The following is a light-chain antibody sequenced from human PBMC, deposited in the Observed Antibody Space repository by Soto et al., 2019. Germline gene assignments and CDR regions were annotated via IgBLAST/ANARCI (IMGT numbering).Light chain of an antibody. CDR2: KAS. CDR3: LQDINYPWT. J-gene: IGKJ1*01. V-gene: IGKV1-5*03. Sequence: DIPMTQSPSTLSESFGAIVTITCRASQTISSWLAWYQQKPGKAPKLLIYKASTLKSGVPPRFSGSGSGTDFTLAISSLQPEDSATYYCLQDINYPWTFGQGTKVDIK. CDR1: QTISSW.